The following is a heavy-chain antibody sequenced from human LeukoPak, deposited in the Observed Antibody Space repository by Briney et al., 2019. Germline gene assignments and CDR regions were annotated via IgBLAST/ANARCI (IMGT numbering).Heavy chain of an antibody. CDR3: ARDSAYYYGSGSYSVYYYYYYGMDV. Sequence: GGSLRLSCAASGFTFSSYSMSWVRQAPGKGLEWVANIKQDGSEKYYVDSVKGRFTISRDNAKNSLYLQMNSLRAEDTAVYYCARDSAYYYGSGSYSVYYYYYYGMDVWGQGTTVTVSS. CDR1: GFTFSSYS. V-gene: IGHV3-7*01. CDR2: IKQDGSEK. D-gene: IGHD3-10*01. J-gene: IGHJ6*02.